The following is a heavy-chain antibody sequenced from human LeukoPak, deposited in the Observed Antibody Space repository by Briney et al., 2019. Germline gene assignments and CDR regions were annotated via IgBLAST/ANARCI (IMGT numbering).Heavy chain of an antibody. CDR2: INSDGSST. Sequence: PGGSLRLSCAASGFTFSSYWMHWVRQAPGMGLVWVSRINSDGSSTSYADSVKGRFTISRDNAKNTLYLQMNSLRAEDTVVYYCAKAVGYCSGGSCFRALDVWGQGTTVAVSS. J-gene: IGHJ6*02. CDR3: AKAVGYCSGGSCFRALDV. CDR1: GFTFSSYW. D-gene: IGHD2-15*01. V-gene: IGHV3-74*01.